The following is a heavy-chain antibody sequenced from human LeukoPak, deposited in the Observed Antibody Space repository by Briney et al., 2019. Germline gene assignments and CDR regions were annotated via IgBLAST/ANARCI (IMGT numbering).Heavy chain of an antibody. Sequence: ASVKVSCKASGGTFSSYAISWVRQAPGQGLEWMGGIIPIFGTANYAQKFQGRVTITADESTSTAYMELSSLRSEGTAVYYCARGSLRYSDWLLSYDYWGQGTLVTVSS. CDR3: ARGSLRYSDWLLSYDY. CDR2: IIPIFGTA. CDR1: GGTFSSYA. D-gene: IGHD3-9*01. J-gene: IGHJ4*02. V-gene: IGHV1-69*13.